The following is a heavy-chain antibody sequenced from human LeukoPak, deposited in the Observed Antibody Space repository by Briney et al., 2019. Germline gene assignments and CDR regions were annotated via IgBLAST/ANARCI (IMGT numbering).Heavy chain of an antibody. CDR3: ARNGAVAWYYFDY. CDR2: ISSSGSTI. D-gene: IGHD3-3*01. Sequence: PGGSLRLSCVASGFTFRSYEMTWVRQAPGKGLEWVSFISSSGSTIHYADSVKGRFTISRDDSKNTLYLQMNSLRAEDTAVYYCARNGAVAWYYFDYWGQGTLVTVSS. CDR1: GFTFRSYE. J-gene: IGHJ4*02. V-gene: IGHV3-48*03.